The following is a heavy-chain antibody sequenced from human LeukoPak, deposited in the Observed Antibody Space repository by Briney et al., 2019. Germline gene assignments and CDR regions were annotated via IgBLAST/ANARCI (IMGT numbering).Heavy chain of an antibody. Sequence: PSETLSLTCTVSGGSINISYWSWIRQPPGKGLEWIGYIYHRGSTNYNPSLKSRITVSVDTSKNQFSLKLSSVTAADTAVYYCARAAFGGVFDYWGQGTLVAVTS. CDR2: IYHRGST. J-gene: IGHJ4*02. CDR1: GGSINISY. CDR3: ARAAFGGVFDY. D-gene: IGHD3-16*01. V-gene: IGHV4-59*01.